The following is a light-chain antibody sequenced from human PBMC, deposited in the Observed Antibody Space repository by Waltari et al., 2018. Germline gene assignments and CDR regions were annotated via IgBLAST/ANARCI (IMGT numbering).Light chain of an antibody. CDR3: QTWDLIAVT. V-gene: IGLV3-1*01. CDR1: NLGHKY. Sequence: SYEVTQPPSLSVSPGQTASLTCSGENLGHKYTSWYQQMPGQSPLLVMQQNNVRPSGIPGRFSGSSSGNTATLTISGTLSMDEAVYYCQTWDLIAVTFGGGTQLTVL. J-gene: IGLJ2*01. CDR2: QNN.